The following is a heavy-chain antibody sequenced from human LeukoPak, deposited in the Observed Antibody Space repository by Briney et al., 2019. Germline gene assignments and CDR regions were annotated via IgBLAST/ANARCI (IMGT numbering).Heavy chain of an antibody. CDR1: GYTFTSHG. CDR2: ISAYNGNT. D-gene: IGHD6-13*01. J-gene: IGHJ4*02. CDR3: ARRIAAAAAPLDY. Sequence: GASVKVSCKASGYTFTSHGIRWVRQVPGQGLEWMGWISAYNGNTNYAQKLQGRVTMTTDTSTSTAYMELRSLRSADTAVYYCARRIAAAAAPLDYWGEGTLVAVSS. V-gene: IGHV1-18*01.